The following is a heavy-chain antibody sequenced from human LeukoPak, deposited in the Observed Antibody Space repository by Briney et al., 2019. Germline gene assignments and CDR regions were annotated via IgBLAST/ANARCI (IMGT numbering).Heavy chain of an antibody. CDR3: ARGPGTLLYYFDY. Sequence: PGGSLRLSCAASGFTFSSYAMHWVRQAPGKGLEWVAVISYDGSNKYYADSVKGRFTISRDNSKNTLYLQMNSLRAEDTAVYYCARGPGTLLYYFDYWGQGTLVTVSS. D-gene: IGHD1-1*01. CDR1: GFTFSSYA. V-gene: IGHV3-30-3*01. J-gene: IGHJ4*02. CDR2: ISYDGSNK.